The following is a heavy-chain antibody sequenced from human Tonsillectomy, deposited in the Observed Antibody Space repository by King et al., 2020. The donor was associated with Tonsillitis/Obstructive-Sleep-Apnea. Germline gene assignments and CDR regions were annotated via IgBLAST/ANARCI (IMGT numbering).Heavy chain of an antibody. D-gene: IGHD5-12*01. CDR3: ARLGQYSGYDRLPDY. V-gene: IGHV5-51*01. J-gene: IGHJ4*02. Sequence: QLVQSGAEVKKPGESLKISCKGSGYSFTSYWIGWVRQMPGKGREWMGIIYPGDSDTRYSPSFQGQVTISADKSISTAYLQWSSLKASDTAMYYCARLGQYSGYDRLPDYWGQGTLVTVSS. CDR1: GYSFTSYW. CDR2: IYPGDSDT.